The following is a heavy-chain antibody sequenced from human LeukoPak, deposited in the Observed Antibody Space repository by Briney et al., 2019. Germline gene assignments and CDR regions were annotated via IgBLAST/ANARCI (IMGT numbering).Heavy chain of an antibody. CDR1: GYSISTYY. J-gene: IGHJ4*02. Sequence: SETLSLTCTVFGYSISTYYWSWIRQPPGKGLEWIGHIYTNGSTNYNPSPKNRLTISVKTHKNQLFLKLSAVTAADTTAYYYARDVVAGVGSFDYWGQGTLVTVSS. D-gene: IGHD6-13*01. CDR3: ARDVVAGVGSFDY. CDR2: IYTNGST. V-gene: IGHV4-4*07.